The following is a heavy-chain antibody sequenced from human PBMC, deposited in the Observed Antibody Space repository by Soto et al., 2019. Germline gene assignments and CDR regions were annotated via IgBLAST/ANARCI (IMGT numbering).Heavy chain of an antibody. J-gene: IGHJ3*02. V-gene: IGHV4-59*08. CDR2: IYYSGST. Sequence: QVQLQESGPGLVKPSETLSLTCTVSGGSISSYYWSWIRQPPGKGLEWIGYIYYSGSTNYNPSLKSRVTISVDASKNQFPLKLSSVTAADTAVYYCVRHLASRYDFWSGYSTDAFDIWGQGTMVTVSS. CDR1: GGSISSYY. D-gene: IGHD3-3*01. CDR3: VRHLASRYDFWSGYSTDAFDI.